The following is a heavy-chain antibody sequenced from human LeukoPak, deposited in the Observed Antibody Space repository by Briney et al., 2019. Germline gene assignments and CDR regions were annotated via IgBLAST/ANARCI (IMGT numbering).Heavy chain of an antibody. CDR3: ARASRDGYNQNFDH. CDR1: GYSFTTYW. Sequence: GESLKISCKGSGYSFTTYWIAWVRQMPGKGLEWMGIIYPGDSDTRYSPSFQGQVTISVDKSVSAAYLQWSSLKASDTAMYYCARASRDGYNQNFDHWGQGTLVTVSS. V-gene: IGHV5-51*01. CDR2: IYPGDSDT. J-gene: IGHJ4*02. D-gene: IGHD5-24*01.